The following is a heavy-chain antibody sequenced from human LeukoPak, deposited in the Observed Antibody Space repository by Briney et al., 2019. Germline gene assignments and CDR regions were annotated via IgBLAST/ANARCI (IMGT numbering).Heavy chain of an antibody. D-gene: IGHD3-10*01. Sequence: GASVEVSCKASGYTFTIYYMHWVRQAPGQGLEWMGIINPSGGSTSYAQKFQGRVTMTRDTSTSTVYMELSSLRSEHTAVYYCARVTHYYGSGSYYTGPDHNWFDPWGQGTLVTVSS. CDR1: GYTFTIYY. CDR2: INPSGGST. V-gene: IGHV1-46*01. CDR3: ARVTHYYGSGSYYTGPDHNWFDP. J-gene: IGHJ5*02.